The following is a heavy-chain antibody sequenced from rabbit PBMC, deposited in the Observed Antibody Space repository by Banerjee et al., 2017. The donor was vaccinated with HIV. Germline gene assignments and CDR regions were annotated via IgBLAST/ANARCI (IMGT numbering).Heavy chain of an antibody. CDR3: ARDLAGVTGWNFGL. CDR1: GSYFSYYY. CDR2: IYTGSSGTT. Sequence: QEQLEEAGGGLVQPGGSLTLSCKASGSYFSYYYMSWVRQAPGKGLEWIGCIYTGSSGTTSYASWAKGRFPISRPSSTTVSLQMTSLTAADTATYFCARDLAGVTGWNFGLWGPGTLVPVS. J-gene: IGHJ4*01. V-gene: IGHV1S45*01. D-gene: IGHD4-1*01.